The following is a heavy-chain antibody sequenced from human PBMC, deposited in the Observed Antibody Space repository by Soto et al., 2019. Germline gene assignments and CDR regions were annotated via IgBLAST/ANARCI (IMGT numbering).Heavy chain of an antibody. J-gene: IGHJ5*02. CDR2: IDPSDSYN. Sequence: GESLKISCKGSGYSFTSYWISWVRQMPGKGLEWMGRIDPSDSYNNYSPSFDGHVTISADKYISTAYLQWSSLKASDTAMYYCARDGASSSPNWFDPWGQGTLVTVSS. D-gene: IGHD6-6*01. CDR3: ARDGASSSPNWFDP. CDR1: GYSFTSYW. V-gene: IGHV5-10-1*01.